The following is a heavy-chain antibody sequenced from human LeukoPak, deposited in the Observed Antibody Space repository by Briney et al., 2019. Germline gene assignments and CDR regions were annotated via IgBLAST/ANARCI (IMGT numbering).Heavy chain of an antibody. Sequence: ASVNVSCKASGGTFSSYAISWVRQAPGQGLEWMGRIIPILGIANYAQKFQGRVTITADKSTSTAYMELSSLRSEDTAVYYCARRGPKGYSGSWSDYWGQGTLVTVSS. CDR2: IIPILGIA. V-gene: IGHV1-69*04. CDR3: ARRGPKGYSGSWSDY. D-gene: IGHD5-12*01. CDR1: GGTFSSYA. J-gene: IGHJ4*02.